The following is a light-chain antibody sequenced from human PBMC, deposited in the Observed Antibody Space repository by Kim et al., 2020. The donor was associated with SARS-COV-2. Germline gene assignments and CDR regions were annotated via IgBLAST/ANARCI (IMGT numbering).Light chain of an antibody. J-gene: IGKJ4*01. V-gene: IGKV1-39*01. CDR1: QSISSY. CDR3: QQSYSTTPT. CDR2: AAS. Sequence: ASVGDRVTITCRASQSISSYLNWYQQKPGKAPKLLIYAASSLKSGVPSSFSGSGSGTEFTLTISSLQPEDFATYHCQQSYSTTPTFGGGTKVEIK.